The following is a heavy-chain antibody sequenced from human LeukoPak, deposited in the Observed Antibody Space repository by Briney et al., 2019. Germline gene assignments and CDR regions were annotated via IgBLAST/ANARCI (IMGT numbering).Heavy chain of an antibody. Sequence: YIDGRTYYADSVKGRFTISRDNSKNTLFLQMTSLRAEDTAFYYCARASQGGIGSLGFDYWGQGXLV. CDR2: YIDGRT. CDR3: ARASQGGIGSLGFDY. V-gene: IGHV3-66*01. J-gene: IGHJ4*02. D-gene: IGHD3-10*01.